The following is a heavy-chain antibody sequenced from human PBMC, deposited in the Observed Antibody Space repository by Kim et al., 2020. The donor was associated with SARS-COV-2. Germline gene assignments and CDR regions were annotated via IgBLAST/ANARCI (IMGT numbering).Heavy chain of an antibody. CDR3: AKDRSVEMATTLDY. V-gene: IGHV3-30*18. D-gene: IGHD1-1*01. Sequence: GGSLRLSCAASGFTFSSYGMHWVRQAPGKGLEWVAVISYDGSNKYYADSVKGRFTISRDNSKNTLYLQMNSLRAEDTAVYYCAKDRSVEMATTLDYWGQGTLVTVSS. CDR1: GFTFSSYG. CDR2: ISYDGSNK. J-gene: IGHJ4*02.